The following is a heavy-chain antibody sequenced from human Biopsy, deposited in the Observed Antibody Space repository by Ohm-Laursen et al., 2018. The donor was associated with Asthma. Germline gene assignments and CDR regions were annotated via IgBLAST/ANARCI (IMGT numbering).Heavy chain of an antibody. Sequence: SLRVACVPSGFSLRKFAIYRVRQAPRKGLEWVGVISKDASTQDYADSVKGRFTMARDNSKNTLDLQMNSLREEDTAVYYCVRDGTDDAFDIWGQGTVVSVSS. J-gene: IGHJ3*02. D-gene: IGHD1-1*01. CDR3: VRDGTDDAFDI. CDR2: ISKDASTQ. CDR1: GFSLRKFA. V-gene: IGHV3-30*01.